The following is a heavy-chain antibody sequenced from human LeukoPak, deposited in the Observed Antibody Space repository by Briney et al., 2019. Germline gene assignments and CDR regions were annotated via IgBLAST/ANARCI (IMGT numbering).Heavy chain of an antibody. J-gene: IGHJ4*02. CDR3: ARVQGNYYDSSGYYYFDY. D-gene: IGHD3-22*01. CDR2: IYTSGST. Sequence: PSETLSLXCTVSGGSISSYYWSWIRQPAGKGLELIGRIYTSGSTNYNPSLKSRVTISVDTSKNQFSLKLSSVTAADTAVYYCARVQGNYYDSSGYYYFDYWGQGTLVTVSS. CDR1: GGSISSYY. V-gene: IGHV4-4*07.